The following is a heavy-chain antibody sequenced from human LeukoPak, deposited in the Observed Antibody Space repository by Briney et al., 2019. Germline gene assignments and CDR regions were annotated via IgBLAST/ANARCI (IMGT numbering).Heavy chain of an antibody. CDR3: ARGLPTYVDY. J-gene: IGHJ4*02. V-gene: IGHV4-39*02. D-gene: IGHD2-8*01. CDR2: VSYSGVT. CDR1: GGSITNSPYF. Sequence: SETLSLTCTVCGGSITNSPYFWGWIRQPPEKGLEWIATVSYSGVTYYSPSLQSRVTISVDTSKNQFSLKVTSVTAADTAMYFCARGLPTYVDYWGQGTLVTVSS.